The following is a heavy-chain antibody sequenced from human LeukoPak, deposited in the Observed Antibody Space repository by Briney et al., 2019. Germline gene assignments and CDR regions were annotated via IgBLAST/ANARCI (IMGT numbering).Heavy chain of an antibody. J-gene: IGHJ6*02. D-gene: IGHD2-8*01. CDR1: GYTFTSYY. CDR3: ARSRMVYATYYYYGMDV. CDR2: INPSGGST. V-gene: IGHV1-46*01. Sequence: ASVTVSCTASGYTFTSYYMHWVRQAPGQGLEWMGIINPSGGSTSYAQKFQGRVTMTRDTSTSTVYMELSSLRSEDTAVYYCARSRMVYATYYYYGMDVWGQGTTVTVSS.